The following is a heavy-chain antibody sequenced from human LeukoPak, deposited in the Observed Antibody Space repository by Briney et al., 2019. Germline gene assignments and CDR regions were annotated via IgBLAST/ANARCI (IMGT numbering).Heavy chain of an antibody. CDR2: IRSKAYGGTT. Sequence: PGRSLRLSCTASXFTFGDYGMSWVRQAPGKGLEWVGFIRSKAYGGTTEYAASVKGRFIISRDDFKSIAYLQMNSLKTEDTAAYYCTRSSSGWYSDYWGQGTLVTVSS. D-gene: IGHD6-19*01. J-gene: IGHJ4*02. CDR3: TRSSSGWYSDY. V-gene: IGHV3-49*04. CDR1: XFTFGDYG.